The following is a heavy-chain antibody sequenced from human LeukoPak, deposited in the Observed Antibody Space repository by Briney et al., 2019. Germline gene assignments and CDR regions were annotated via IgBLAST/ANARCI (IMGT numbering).Heavy chain of an antibody. J-gene: IGHJ3*02. Sequence: SETLSLTCTVSGGSISSSSYYWGWIRQPPGKGLEWIGSIYYSGSTYYNPSLKGRVTISVDTSKNQFSLKLSSVTAADTAVYYCARDYAMIVASQEDAFDIWGQGTMVTVSS. CDR2: IYYSGST. CDR3: ARDYAMIVASQEDAFDI. V-gene: IGHV4-39*07. CDR1: GGSISSSSYY. D-gene: IGHD3-22*01.